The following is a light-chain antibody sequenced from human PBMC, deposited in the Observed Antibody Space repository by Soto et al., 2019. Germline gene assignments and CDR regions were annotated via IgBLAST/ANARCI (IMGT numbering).Light chain of an antibody. CDR1: SSDLTYNS. CDR3: SSSTPTRGLV. V-gene: IGLV2-14*01. CDR2: DVS. J-gene: IGLJ1*01. Sequence: QSALTQPASVSGSLGQSISISCTEDSSDLTYNSVSWYQHHPHKAPKLIIYDVSYRPSGVSTRFSGSQSAGSASLTISGLRAEDEADYYCSSSTPTRGLVFGSGTKVTVL.